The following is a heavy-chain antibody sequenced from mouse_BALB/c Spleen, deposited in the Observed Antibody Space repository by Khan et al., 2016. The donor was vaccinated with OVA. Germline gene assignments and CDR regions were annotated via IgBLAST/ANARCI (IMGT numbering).Heavy chain of an antibody. D-gene: IGHD1-1*01. Sequence: VHLQQSGPELVRPGASVKISCKASGYSFTGYFINWVMQSHGKSLEWIGRINPHIGETFYNQWFQDKATLTADASSSTVHMALRSLPSEDSAGYEWTRIYRSDFDYWGQGTTLTVSS. CDR2: INPHIGET. J-gene: IGHJ2*01. V-gene: IGHV1-20*02. CDR3: TRIYRSDFDY. CDR1: GYSFTGYF.